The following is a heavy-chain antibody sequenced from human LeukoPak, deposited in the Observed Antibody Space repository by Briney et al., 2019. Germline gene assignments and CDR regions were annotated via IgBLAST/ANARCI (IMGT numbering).Heavy chain of an antibody. CDR3: ARDNYGAYDY. V-gene: IGHV3-74*01. J-gene: IGHJ4*02. Sequence: QPGGSLGLSCTASGFTFSSFWMHWVRQAPGKGPVWVSRIDSDGSSTTYADSVKGRFTISRDNAKNTLYLQMNSLRAEDTAVYYCARDNYGAYDYWGQGTLITVSS. CDR2: IDSDGSST. CDR1: GFTFSSFW. D-gene: IGHD4-17*01.